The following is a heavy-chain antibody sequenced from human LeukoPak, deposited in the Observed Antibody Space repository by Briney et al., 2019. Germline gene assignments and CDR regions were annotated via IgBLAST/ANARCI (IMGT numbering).Heavy chain of an antibody. CDR3: ARSKRITMVRGPFVY. Sequence: PSETLSLTCTVSGGSISSYYWSWIRQPPGKGLEWIGYIYYSGSTNYNPSLKSRVTISVDTSKNQFSLKLSSVTAADMAVCYCARSKRITMVRGPFVYWGQGTLVTVSS. CDR2: IYYSGST. J-gene: IGHJ4*02. V-gene: IGHV4-59*01. D-gene: IGHD3-10*01. CDR1: GGSISSYY.